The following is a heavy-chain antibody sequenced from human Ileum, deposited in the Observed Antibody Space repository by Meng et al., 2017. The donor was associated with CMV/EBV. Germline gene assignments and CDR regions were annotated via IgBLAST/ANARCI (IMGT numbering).Heavy chain of an antibody. J-gene: IGHJ6*02. D-gene: IGHD4-11*01. CDR2: MNPNSGGT. CDR3: VRDLKATSVTTRGLYGMDI. Sequence: ASVKVSCKASGYTFTAYYILGIRQAPGQGLEYMGWMNPNSGGTISAQKFKGRVTMTRDTSIATAYMELSRLTSDDTAVYYCVRDLKATSVTTRGLYGMDIWGQGTTVTVSS. V-gene: IGHV1-2*02. CDR1: GYTFTAYY.